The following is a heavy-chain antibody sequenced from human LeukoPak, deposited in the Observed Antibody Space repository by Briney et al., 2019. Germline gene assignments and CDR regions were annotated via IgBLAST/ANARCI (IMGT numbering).Heavy chain of an antibody. CDR3: ARLLTSSSWFYDAFDI. CDR2: IYYSGST. J-gene: IGHJ3*02. V-gene: IGHV4-59*08. Sequence: PSETLSLTCTVSGGSISSYYWSWIRQPPGKGLEWIGYIYYSGSTNYNPSLKSRVTISVDTSKNQFSLKLSSVTAADTAVYYCARLLTSSSWFYDAFDIWGQGTMVTVSS. CDR1: GGSISSYY. D-gene: IGHD6-13*01.